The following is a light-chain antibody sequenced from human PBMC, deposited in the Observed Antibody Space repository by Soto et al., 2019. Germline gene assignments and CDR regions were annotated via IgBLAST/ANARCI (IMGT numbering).Light chain of an antibody. CDR3: CSYAGSYIFV. J-gene: IGLJ1*01. V-gene: IGLV2-11*01. CDR2: DVT. CDR1: SSDVGGYNY. Sequence: QSVLTQPRSVSGSPGQSVTISCTGTSSDVGGYNYVSWYQQHPGKAPKLMIYDVTNRPSGVPDRFSGSESGNTASLTISGLQAEDEAVYYCCSYAGSYIFVFGTGTKVTVL.